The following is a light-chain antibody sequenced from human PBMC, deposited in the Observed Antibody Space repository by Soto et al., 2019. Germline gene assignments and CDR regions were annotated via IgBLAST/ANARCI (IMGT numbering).Light chain of an antibody. CDR3: QQYNSYPLT. Sequence: DSQMTQSPSTLSASVGDRVTITCRASQSISSWLAWYQQKPGKAPNLLIYKASSLESGVPSRFSGSGAGTEFTLTISSLQPDEFATYYGQQYNSYPLTFGGGNKVEIK. J-gene: IGKJ4*01. CDR1: QSISSW. CDR2: KAS. V-gene: IGKV1-5*03.